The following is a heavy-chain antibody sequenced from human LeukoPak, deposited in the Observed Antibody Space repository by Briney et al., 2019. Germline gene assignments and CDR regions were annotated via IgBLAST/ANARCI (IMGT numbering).Heavy chain of an antibody. CDR1: GFTFDDYA. Sequence: GSLRLSCAASGFTFDDYAMHWVRQAPGKGLEWVSLISWDGGSAYYADSVKGRFTISRDNSKNSLYLQMNSLRAEDTAVYYCARAVHRGSTLDYDNWGQGTLVTVPS. D-gene: IGHD1-26*01. CDR2: ISWDGGSA. V-gene: IGHV3-43D*03. CDR3: ARAVHRGSTLDYDN. J-gene: IGHJ4*02.